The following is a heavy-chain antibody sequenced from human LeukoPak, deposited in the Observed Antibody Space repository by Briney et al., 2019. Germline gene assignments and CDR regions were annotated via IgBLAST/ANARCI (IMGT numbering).Heavy chain of an antibody. J-gene: IGHJ4*02. CDR2: INHSGST. Sequence: PSETLSLTCAVYGGSFSGYYRSWIRQPPGKGLEWIGEINHSGSTNYNPSLKSRVTISVDTSKNQFSLKLSSVTAADTAVYYCARGGVFVVVPAAITSDYWGQGTLVTVSS. V-gene: IGHV4-34*01. D-gene: IGHD2-2*01. CDR1: GGSFSGYY. CDR3: ARGGVFVVVPAAITSDY.